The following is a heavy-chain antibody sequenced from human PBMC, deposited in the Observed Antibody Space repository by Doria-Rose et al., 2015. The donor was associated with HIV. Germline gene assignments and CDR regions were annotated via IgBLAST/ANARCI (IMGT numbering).Heavy chain of an antibody. CDR1: GGSISSGSYY. V-gene: IGHV4-61*02. CDR2: IYISGST. J-gene: IGHJ4*02. Sequence: TLSLTCTVSGGSISSGSYYWSWIRQPAGKGLEWIGRIYISGSTNYNPSLKSRVTTSIDTSKNQFSLKLRSVTAADTAVYYCASLYSSSPYYFDYWGQGTLVTVSS. CDR3: ASLYSSSPYYFDY. D-gene: IGHD6-13*01.